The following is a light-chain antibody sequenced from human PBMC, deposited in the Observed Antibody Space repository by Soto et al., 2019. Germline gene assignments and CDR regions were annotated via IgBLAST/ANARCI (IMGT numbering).Light chain of an antibody. CDR3: QQRSNWPYT. Sequence: EIVLTQYPATLSLSPGERAPLSCRASQSVSSYLAWYQQKPGQAPRLLIYDASNRATGIPARFSGSGSATDAALTISNLEAEDLAVYYCQQRSNWPYTFGQGTKLEIK. CDR1: QSVSSY. V-gene: IGKV3-11*01. CDR2: DAS. J-gene: IGKJ2*01.